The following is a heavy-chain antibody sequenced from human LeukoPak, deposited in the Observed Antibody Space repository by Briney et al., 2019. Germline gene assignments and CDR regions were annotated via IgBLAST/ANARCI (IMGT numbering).Heavy chain of an antibody. CDR2: ISGSGGST. J-gene: IGHJ4*02. D-gene: IGHD6-19*01. V-gene: IGHV3-23*01. CDR3: AKTTIGYSSGRYPGWPVDY. CDR1: GFTFSSYA. Sequence: GGSLRLSCAASGFTFSSYAMSWVRQAPGKGLEWVSAISGSGGSTYYADSVKGRFTISRDNSKNTVYLQMNSLRAEDTAVYYCAKTTIGYSSGRYPGWPVDYWGQGALVTVSS.